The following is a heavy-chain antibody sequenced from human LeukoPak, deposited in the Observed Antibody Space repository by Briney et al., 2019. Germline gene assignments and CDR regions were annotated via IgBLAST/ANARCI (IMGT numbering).Heavy chain of an antibody. CDR1: GGSISSSSYY. CDR3: ARAPLKAARPPLDAFDI. V-gene: IGHV4-39*07. D-gene: IGHD6-6*01. J-gene: IGHJ3*02. CDR2: IYYSGST. Sequence: SETLSLTCTVSGGSISSSSYYWGWIRQPPGKGLEWIGSIYYSGSTNYNPSLKSRVTISVDTSKNQFSLKLSSVTAADTAVYYCARAPLKAARPPLDAFDIWGQGTMVTVSS.